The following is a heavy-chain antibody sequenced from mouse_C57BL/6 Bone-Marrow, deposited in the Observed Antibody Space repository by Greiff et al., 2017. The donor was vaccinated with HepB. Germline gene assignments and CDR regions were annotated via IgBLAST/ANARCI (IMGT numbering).Heavy chain of an antibody. CDR2: IYPGNSDT. D-gene: IGHD2-3*01. Sequence: EVQLQQSGTVLARPGASVKMSCKTSGYTFTSYWMHWVKQRPGQGLEWIGAIYPGNSDTSYNQKFKGKAKLTAVTSASAAYMELSSLTNEDSAVYYCIRWLLRPWFAYWGQGTLVTVSA. CDR3: IRWLLRPWFAY. CDR1: GYTFTSYW. J-gene: IGHJ3*01. V-gene: IGHV1-5*01.